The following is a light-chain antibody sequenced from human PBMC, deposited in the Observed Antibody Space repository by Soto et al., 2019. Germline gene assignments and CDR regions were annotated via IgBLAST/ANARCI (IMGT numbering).Light chain of an antibody. CDR2: GAS. CDR3: QQYGTPLFT. V-gene: IGKV3-20*01. CDR1: QSVTNNF. J-gene: IGKJ3*01. Sequence: PGERATLSCGASQSVTNNFLAWYQQKPGQAPRLLIYGASSRATGVPDRFGGSGSGTDFTLTISRLEPGDFAVYYCQQYGTPLFTFGPGTKVAIK.